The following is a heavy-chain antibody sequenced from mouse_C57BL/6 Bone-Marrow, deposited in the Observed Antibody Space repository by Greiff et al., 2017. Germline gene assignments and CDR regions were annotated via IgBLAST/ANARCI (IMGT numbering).Heavy chain of an antibody. J-gene: IGHJ4*01. CDR3: AREGYYGYEAMDY. Sequence: VQLQQPGAELVRPGSSVKLSCKASGYTFTSYWMHWVKQRPIQGLEWIGNIDPSDSETHYNQKFKDKATLTVDKSSSTAYMQLSSLTSEDSAVYYCAREGYYGYEAMDYWGQGTTVTVSS. D-gene: IGHD1-1*01. CDR1: GYTFTSYW. CDR2: IDPSDSET. V-gene: IGHV1-52*01.